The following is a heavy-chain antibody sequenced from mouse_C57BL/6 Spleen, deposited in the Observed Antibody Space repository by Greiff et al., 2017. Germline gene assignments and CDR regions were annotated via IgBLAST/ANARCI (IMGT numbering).Heavy chain of an antibody. CDR3: TRPLYYGSSYGY. CDR2: IDPETGGT. V-gene: IGHV1-15*01. CDR1: GYTFTDYE. J-gene: IGHJ2*01. Sequence: QVQLQQSGAELVRPGASVTLSCKASGYTFTDYEMHWVKQTPVHGLEWIGAIDPETGGTAYNQKFKGKAILTADKSSSTAYMELRSLTSEDSAVYYCTRPLYYGSSYGYWGQGTTLTVSS. D-gene: IGHD1-1*01.